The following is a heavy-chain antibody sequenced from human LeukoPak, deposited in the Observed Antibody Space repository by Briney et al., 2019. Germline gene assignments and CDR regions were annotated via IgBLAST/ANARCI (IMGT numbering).Heavy chain of an antibody. CDR1: GGSFIAYY. CDR2: INHSGGS. D-gene: IGHD2-2*01. J-gene: IGHJ5*02. CDR3: ARGCLVVVPAAPATRNGSDP. V-gene: IGHV4-34*01. Sequence: SETLSLTCAVSGGSFIAYYWCWIPQPPGKGLEWIGEINHSGGSNEYPSLKRRVTISVDTSKNQLSLKLSSMTAADTAVYDCARGCLVVVPAAPATRNGSDPWGQGTLVTVSS.